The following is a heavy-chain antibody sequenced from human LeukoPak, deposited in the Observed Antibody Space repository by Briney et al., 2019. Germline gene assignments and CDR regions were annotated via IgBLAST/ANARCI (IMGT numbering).Heavy chain of an antibody. CDR3: AKDASSWRGCYDY. CDR2: ISGSAGST. V-gene: IGHV3-23*01. J-gene: IGHJ4*02. D-gene: IGHD6-13*01. CDR1: GFIFSTYA. Sequence: PGGSLRLSCAASGFIFSTYAMTWVRQAPGKGLEWVSTISGSAGSTNYGDSVRGRFTISRDNSKNTLYLQMNSLRAEDTAVYYCAKDASSWRGCYDYWGQGTLVTVSS.